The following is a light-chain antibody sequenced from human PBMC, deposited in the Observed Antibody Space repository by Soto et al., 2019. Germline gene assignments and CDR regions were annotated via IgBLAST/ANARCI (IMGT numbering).Light chain of an antibody. CDR3: CSYAAVSAPYV. J-gene: IGLJ1*01. V-gene: IGLV2-23*01. CDR2: EGS. CDR1: SSDVGTYNL. Sequence: QSALTQPASVSGSPGQSITISCTGTSSDVGTYNLVSWYQQQAGKAPKLMLYEGSKRSSGVSNRFSGSNSGNTASLTISALQAEVEADYYCCSYAAVSAPYVFGTGTKGTVL.